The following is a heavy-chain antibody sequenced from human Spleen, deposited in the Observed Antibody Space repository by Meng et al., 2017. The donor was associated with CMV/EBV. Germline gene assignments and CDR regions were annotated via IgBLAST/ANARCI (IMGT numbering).Heavy chain of an antibody. D-gene: IGHD2-2*01. Sequence: TFNNCDLAWVRQAPGRGLEWLSLIASGGSSTYYADSLKGRFTISRDNSKSTLFLQMSSLRAEDTALYYCAISGYCSGTSCYVDYWGQGTLVTVSS. CDR1: TFNNCD. J-gene: IGHJ4*02. CDR3: AISGYCSGTSCYVDY. CDR2: IASGGSST. V-gene: IGHV3-23*03.